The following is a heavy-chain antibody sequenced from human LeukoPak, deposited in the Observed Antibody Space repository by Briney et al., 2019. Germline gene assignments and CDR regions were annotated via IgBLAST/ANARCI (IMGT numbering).Heavy chain of an antibody. CDR1: GYIFTNYW. V-gene: IGHV5-51*01. D-gene: IGHD6-19*01. CDR2: IFPGDSDT. CDR3: ARQTGYSSGWYRESDY. J-gene: IGHJ4*02. Sequence: GESLKISCTGSGYIFTNYWIGWVRQMPGKGLEWMRIIFPGDSDTKYSPSFRGQVTITADKSISTTYLHWSSLKASDTAMYYCARQTGYSSGWYRESDYWGQGTLVTVSS.